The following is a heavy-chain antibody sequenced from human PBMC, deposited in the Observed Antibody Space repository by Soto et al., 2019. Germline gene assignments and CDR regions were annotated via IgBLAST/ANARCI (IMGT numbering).Heavy chain of an antibody. CDR3: AREGSSSHHFDY. CDR2: IWYDGSNK. Sequence: PGGSLRLSCAGSGFTFSSYGMHWVRQAPGKGLERVGVIWYDGSNKYYADSVKGRFTISRDNSKNTLYLQMNSLRAEDTAVYYCAREGSSSHHFDYWGQGTLVTVSS. J-gene: IGHJ4*02. CDR1: GFTFSSYG. V-gene: IGHV3-33*01. D-gene: IGHD6-13*01.